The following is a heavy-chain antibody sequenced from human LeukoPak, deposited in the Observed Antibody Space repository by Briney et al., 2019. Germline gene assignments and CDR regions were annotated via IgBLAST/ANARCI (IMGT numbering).Heavy chain of an antibody. V-gene: IGHV3-21*06. J-gene: IGHJ4*02. CDR3: ARDPSDFYGSGSYKDN. Sequence: KPGGSLRLSCVASGFTFNSHTMNWVRQAPGKGLEWVSFISSSSRYIYYADSVKGRFTISRDNAKHSLYLQMNSLRAEDTAVYYCARDPSDFYGSGSYKDNWGQGTLVTVSS. CDR2: ISSSSRYI. CDR1: GFTFNSHT. D-gene: IGHD3-10*01.